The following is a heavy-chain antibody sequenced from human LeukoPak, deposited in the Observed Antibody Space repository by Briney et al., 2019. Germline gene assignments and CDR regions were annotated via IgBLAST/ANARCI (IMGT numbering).Heavy chain of an antibody. CDR3: ARVGYGYYFDY. CDR2: IYSGGST. V-gene: IGHV3-53*01. D-gene: IGHD5-18*01. CDR1: GFTVNSNY. J-gene: IGHJ4*02. Sequence: GGSLRLSCAASGFTVNSNYMSWVRQAPGKGLEWVSVIYSGGSTYCADSVKGRFTTSTDNSKNTMYLQMNSLRAEDTAVYYCARVGYGYYFDYWGQGTLVTVSS.